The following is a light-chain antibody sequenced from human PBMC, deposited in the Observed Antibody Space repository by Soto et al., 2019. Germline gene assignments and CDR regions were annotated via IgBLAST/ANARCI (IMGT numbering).Light chain of an antibody. J-gene: IGLJ1*01. CDR1: SSDVGGYNY. V-gene: IGLV2-8*01. CDR2: EVN. Sequence: QSALTQPPSASGSPGQSVALSCTGTSSDVGGYNYVSWYQQHPGKAPQLMIYEVNKRPSGVPDRFSGSKSGNTASLTVSGLQAEDEADYYCSSYAGSSNVFGTGTKLTVL. CDR3: SSYAGSSNV.